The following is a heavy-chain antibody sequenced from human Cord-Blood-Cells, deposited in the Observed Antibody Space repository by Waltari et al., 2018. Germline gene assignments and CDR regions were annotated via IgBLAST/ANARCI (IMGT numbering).Heavy chain of an antibody. CDR2: INHSGST. J-gene: IGHJ5*02. CDR3: ARGGLTGGPAAP. CDR1: GGSFSGYY. D-gene: IGHD7-27*01. Sequence: QVQLQQWGAGLLKPSETLSLTCAVYGGSFSGYYWSWIRQPPGKGLVWIGGINHSGSTNYNPALKSRVPISGDTSKDQFSLKLSSVAAAGTAVYYCARGGLTGGPAAPWGQGTLVTVSS. V-gene: IGHV4-34*01.